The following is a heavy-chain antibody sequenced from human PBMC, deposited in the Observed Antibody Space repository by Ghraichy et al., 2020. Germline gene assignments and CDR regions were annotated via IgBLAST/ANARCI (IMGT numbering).Heavy chain of an antibody. J-gene: IGHJ4*02. CDR2: IYYSGST. V-gene: IGHV4-31*03. CDR3: ARSHLVVPARDPGYFDY. CDR1: GGSISSGGYY. D-gene: IGHD2-2*01. Sequence: SETLSLTCTVSGGSISSGGYYWSWIRQHPGKGLEWIGYIYYSGSTYYNPSLKSRVTISVDTSKNQFSLKLSSVTAADTAVYYCARSHLVVPARDPGYFDYWGQGTLVTVSS.